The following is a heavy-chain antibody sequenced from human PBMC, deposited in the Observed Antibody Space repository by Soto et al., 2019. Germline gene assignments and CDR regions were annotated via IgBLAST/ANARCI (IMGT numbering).Heavy chain of an antibody. Sequence: SETLSLTCAVYGGSFSGYYWSWIRQPPGKGLEWIGYIYYSGSTYYNPSLKSRVTISVDTSKNQFSLKLSSVTAADTAVYYCARDGDGYNYYVDNWGQGTLVTVYS. J-gene: IGHJ4*02. CDR1: GGSFSGYY. D-gene: IGHD5-12*01. V-gene: IGHV4-34*09. CDR3: ARDGDGYNYYVDN. CDR2: IYYSGST.